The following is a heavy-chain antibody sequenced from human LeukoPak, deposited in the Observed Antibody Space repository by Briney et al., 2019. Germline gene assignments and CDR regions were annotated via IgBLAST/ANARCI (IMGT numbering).Heavy chain of an antibody. CDR3: ARQPGAGWFDP. Sequence: GESLKISCQASGYSFTSSWIGWARQMPGKGLERMAIINPGDSDTRYSPSFQGQVTISADKSISTVYLQWGSLKASDTAMYYCARQPGAGWFDPWGQGTWSPSPQ. V-gene: IGHV5-51*01. J-gene: IGHJ5*02. CDR1: GYSFTSSW. CDR2: INPGDSDT. D-gene: IGHD3-10*01.